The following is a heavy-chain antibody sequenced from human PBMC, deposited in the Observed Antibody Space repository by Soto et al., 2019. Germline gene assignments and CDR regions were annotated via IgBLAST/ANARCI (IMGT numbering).Heavy chain of an antibody. CDR2: IFYSGGT. J-gene: IGHJ4*02. CDR1: GDSISTYY. D-gene: IGHD1-1*01. V-gene: IGHV4-59*01. Sequence: SETLSLTCTASGDSISTYYWSWIRQPPGKGLQWIGYIFYSGGTAYNPSLKSRVTISLDMSKKQISLKLSSVTTADTATYFCARLQLVQKVIDYWGQGTLVTVSS. CDR3: ARLQLVQKVIDY.